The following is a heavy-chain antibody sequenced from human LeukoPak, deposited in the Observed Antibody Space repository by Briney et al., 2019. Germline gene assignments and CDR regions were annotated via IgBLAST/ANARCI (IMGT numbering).Heavy chain of an antibody. J-gene: IGHJ4*02. CDR2: INPSGGST. Sequence: ASVKVSCKASGYTFTSYYMHWVRQAPGQGLEWMGIINPSGGSTSYAQKFQGRVTMTRDTSTSTVYMELSSLRSEDTAVYYCARAQAQAYGSGSYYIPVISGSDYWGQGTLVTVSS. CDR1: GYTFTSYY. V-gene: IGHV1-46*01. CDR3: ARAQAQAYGSGSYYIPVISGSDY. D-gene: IGHD3-10*01.